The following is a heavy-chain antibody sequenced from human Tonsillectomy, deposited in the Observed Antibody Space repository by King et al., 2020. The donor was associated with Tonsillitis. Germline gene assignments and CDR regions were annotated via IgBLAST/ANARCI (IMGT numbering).Heavy chain of an antibody. V-gene: IGHV2-70*01. CDR1: GFSLSVSGMC. D-gene: IGHD3-22*01. CDR3: ARMLVDSSGYYLWAFDI. J-gene: IGHJ3*02. CDR2: IDLEADK. Sequence: TLKESGPALVKPTQTLTLTCSFSGFSLSVSGMCVSWFRQPPGRALEWLALIDLEADKYYSTSLKSRLTISKDTSKNQVVLTMTNMDPVDTATYYCARMLVDSSGYYLWAFDIWGQGTLVTVSS.